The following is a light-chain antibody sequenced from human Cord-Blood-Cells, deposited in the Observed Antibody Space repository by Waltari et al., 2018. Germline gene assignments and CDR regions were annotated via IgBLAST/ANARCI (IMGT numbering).Light chain of an antibody. CDR2: AAS. CDR3: QQSYSTPRT. J-gene: IGKJ4*01. Sequence: DIQMTQSPSSLSASVGDRVTITCRASQSISSYLNWYQQKPGKAPKLLIYAASSLQSGVPSRFSGSGSGTDFTLTISSLPPEDFATYYCQQSYSTPRTVGGGTKVEIK. V-gene: IGKV1-39*01. CDR1: QSISSY.